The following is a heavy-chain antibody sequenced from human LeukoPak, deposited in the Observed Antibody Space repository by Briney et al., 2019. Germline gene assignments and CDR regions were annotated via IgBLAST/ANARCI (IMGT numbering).Heavy chain of an antibody. V-gene: IGHV4-34*01. CDR3: ARSKRDSSSSFYYYYYMDV. Sequence: SETLSLTCAVYGGYFSGYYWSWIRQPPGKGLEWIGEINHSGSTNYNPSLKSRVTISVDTSKNQFSLKLSSVTAADTAVYYCARSKRDSSSSFYYYYYMDVWGKGTTVTVSS. CDR2: INHSGST. CDR1: GGYFSGYY. D-gene: IGHD6-6*01. J-gene: IGHJ6*03.